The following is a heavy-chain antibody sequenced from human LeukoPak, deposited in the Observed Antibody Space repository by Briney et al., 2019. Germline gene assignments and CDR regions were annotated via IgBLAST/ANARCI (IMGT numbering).Heavy chain of an antibody. CDR2: ISYDGSNK. D-gene: IGHD1-26*01. J-gene: IGHJ4*02. CDR1: GFTFSSYG. CDR3: AKALTFYSGSYDY. V-gene: IGHV3-30*18. Sequence: GGSLRLSCAASGFTFSSYGMHWVRQAPGKGLEWVAVISYDGSNKYYADSVKGRFTISRDDSKNTLYLQMNSLRAEDTAVYYCAKALTFYSGSYDYWGQGTLVTVSS.